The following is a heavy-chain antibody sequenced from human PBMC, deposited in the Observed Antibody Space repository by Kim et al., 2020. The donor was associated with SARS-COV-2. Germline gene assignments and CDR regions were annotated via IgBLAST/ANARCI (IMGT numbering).Heavy chain of an antibody. D-gene: IGHD3-9*01. Sequence: GGSLRLSCTASGFTFGDYAMSWFRQAPGKGLEWVGFIRSKAYGGTTEYAASVKGRFTISRDDSKSIAYLQMNSLKTEDTAVYYCTRVLLTYYDILTGYTVDGNHNYLDYWGQGTLVTVSS. CDR2: IRSKAYGGTT. V-gene: IGHV3-49*03. CDR3: TRVLLTYYDILTGYTVDGNHNYLDY. J-gene: IGHJ4*02. CDR1: GFTFGDYA.